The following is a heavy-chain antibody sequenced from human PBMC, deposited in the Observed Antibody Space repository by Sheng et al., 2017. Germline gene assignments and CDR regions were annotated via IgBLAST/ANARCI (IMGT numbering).Heavy chain of an antibody. J-gene: IGHJ6*02. CDR3: ARVPSAGPHSLRYYYYGMDV. CDR1: GYSISSGYY. D-gene: IGHD6-13*01. CDR2: IYHSGST. Sequence: QVQLQESGPGLVKPSENLSLTCAVSGYSISSGYYWGWIRQPPGKGLEWIGSIYHSGSTYYNPSLKSRVTISVDTSKNQFSLKLSSVTAADTAVYYCARVPSAGPHSLRYYYYGMDVWGQGTTVTVSS. V-gene: IGHV4-38-2*01.